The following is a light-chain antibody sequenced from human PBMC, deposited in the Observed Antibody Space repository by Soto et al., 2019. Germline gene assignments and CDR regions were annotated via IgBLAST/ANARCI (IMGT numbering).Light chain of an antibody. Sequence: EIEMTQSPGTLSLSPGERATLSCRASQSVSSSYLALYQQKPGQAPRLLIYGASTRATGIPDRFSGSGPGTDFTLTISRLEPEDFAVYYCQQYGSSPRTFGQGTKVDIK. V-gene: IGKV3-20*01. J-gene: IGKJ1*01. CDR1: QSVSSSY. CDR2: GAS. CDR3: QQYGSSPRT.